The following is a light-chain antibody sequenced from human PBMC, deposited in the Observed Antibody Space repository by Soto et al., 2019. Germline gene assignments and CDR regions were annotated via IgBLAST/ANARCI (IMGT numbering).Light chain of an antibody. CDR2: DVS. J-gene: IGLJ1*01. CDR3: CSYAGGNIHYV. V-gene: IGLV2-14*03. CDR1: SSDVGAYNF. Sequence: QSALTQPASVSGSPGQSIAISCTGTSSDVGAYNFVSWYPHHPGKAPKLLLYDVSDRPSGVSDRFAGSRSGNTASLTISALQAEDDADYYCCSYAGGNIHYVFGTGTKLTVL.